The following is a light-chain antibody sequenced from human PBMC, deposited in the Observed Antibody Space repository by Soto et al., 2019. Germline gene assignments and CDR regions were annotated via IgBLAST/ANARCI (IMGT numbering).Light chain of an antibody. J-gene: IGKJ1*01. V-gene: IGKV1-9*01. CDR3: QQLNTYPRT. CDR2: AAS. Sequence: DIPLTQSPSFLSASVGDRVSITCRASQGISSDLAWYQQKPGKAPKLLMYAASTLQSGVPSRFSGSGSGAEFTLTISSLQPEDFATYYCQQLNTYPRTFGQGTKVEI. CDR1: QGISSD.